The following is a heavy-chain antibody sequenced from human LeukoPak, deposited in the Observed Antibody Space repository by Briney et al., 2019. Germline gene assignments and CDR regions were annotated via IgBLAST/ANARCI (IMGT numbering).Heavy chain of an antibody. Sequence: ASVKVSCKASGYTFTSYGISWVRQAPGQGLEWMGWISAYNGNTNYAQKLQGRVTMTTDTSTSTAYMELRSLRSDDTAVYYCARVTYYYDSSGYPKPYYFDYWGQGTLVTVSS. D-gene: IGHD3-22*01. V-gene: IGHV1-18*01. CDR3: ARVTYYYDSSGYPKPYYFDY. CDR2: ISAYNGNT. J-gene: IGHJ4*02. CDR1: GYTFTSYG.